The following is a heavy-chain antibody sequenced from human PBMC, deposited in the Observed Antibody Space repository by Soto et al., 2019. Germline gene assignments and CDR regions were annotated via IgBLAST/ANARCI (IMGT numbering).Heavy chain of an antibody. Sequence: GGSLRLSCAASGFTFSSYAMHWVRQAPGKGLEWVAVISYDGSNKYYADSVKGRFTISRDNSKNTLYLQMNSLRAEDTAVYYCARDRQWLTFDYWGQGILVTVSS. CDR3: ARDRQWLTFDY. CDR2: ISYDGSNK. CDR1: GFTFSSYA. V-gene: IGHV3-30-3*01. J-gene: IGHJ4*02. D-gene: IGHD6-19*01.